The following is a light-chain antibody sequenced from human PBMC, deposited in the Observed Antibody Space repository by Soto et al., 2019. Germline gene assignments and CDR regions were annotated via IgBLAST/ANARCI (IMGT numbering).Light chain of an antibody. CDR1: QSVSSSY. Sequence: GTLSLSPGERATLSCRASQSVSSSYLAWYQQKPGQAPRLLIYGASSRATGIPDRFSGSGSGTDFTLTISRLEPEDFAVYFCQQYHSSPWTFGQGTKVDIK. J-gene: IGKJ1*01. CDR2: GAS. V-gene: IGKV3-20*01. CDR3: QQYHSSPWT.